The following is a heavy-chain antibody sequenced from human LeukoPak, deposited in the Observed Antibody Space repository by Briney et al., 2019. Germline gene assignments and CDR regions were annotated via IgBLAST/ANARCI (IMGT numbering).Heavy chain of an antibody. V-gene: IGHV1-69*06. Sequence: SVKVSCKASGGTFSTYAISWVRQAPGQGLEWMGGIIPIFGTVNYAQKFQGRVTMTEDTSTDTAYMELSSLRSEDTAVYYCATAPGSYYDYWGQGTLVTVSS. CDR2: IIPIFGTV. D-gene: IGHD1-26*01. J-gene: IGHJ4*02. CDR1: GGTFSTYA. CDR3: ATAPGSYYDY.